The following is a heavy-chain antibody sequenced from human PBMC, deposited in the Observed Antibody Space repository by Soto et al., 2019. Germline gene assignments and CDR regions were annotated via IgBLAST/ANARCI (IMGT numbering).Heavy chain of an antibody. CDR3: ARHRLAGIVLMVYDSVY. CDR2: IYYSGST. D-gene: IGHD2-8*01. CDR1: GGSISSSSYY. J-gene: IGHJ4*02. Sequence: QLQLQESGPGLVKPSETLSLTCTVSGGSISSSSYYWGWIRQPPGKGLEWIGSIYYSGSTYYNPSLKSRVTISVDTSKNQFSLKLSSVTAADTAVYYCARHRLAGIVLMVYDSVYWGQGTLVTVSS. V-gene: IGHV4-39*01.